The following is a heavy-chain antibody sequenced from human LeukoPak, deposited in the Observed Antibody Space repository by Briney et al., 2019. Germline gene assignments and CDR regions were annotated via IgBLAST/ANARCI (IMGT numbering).Heavy chain of an antibody. CDR1: GGSISSSSYY. V-gene: IGHV4-39*07. D-gene: IGHD1-14*01. J-gene: IGHJ3*02. CDR3: AREGILYYQNPDAFDI. Sequence: PSETLSLTCTVSGGSISSSSYYWGWIRQPPGKGLEWIGSIYYSGSTYYNPSLKSRVTISVDTSKNQFSLKLSSVTAADTAVYYCAREGILYYQNPDAFDIWGQGTMVTVSS. CDR2: IYYSGST.